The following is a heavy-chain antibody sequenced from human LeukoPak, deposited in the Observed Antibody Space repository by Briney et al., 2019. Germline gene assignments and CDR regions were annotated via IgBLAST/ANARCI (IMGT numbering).Heavy chain of an antibody. CDR1: GFILSNHW. J-gene: IGHJ6*02. D-gene: IGHD1/OR15-1a*01. Sequence: PGGSLRLSCAASGFILSNHWMTWVRQAPGKGPGWVANMNKDGSEEYYVDSVKGRFTIFKDTAKNSLYLQMNNLRVEDTALYYCARNNDMDVWGQGTTVVVSS. CDR3: ARNNDMDV. V-gene: IGHV3-7*03. CDR2: MNKDGSEE.